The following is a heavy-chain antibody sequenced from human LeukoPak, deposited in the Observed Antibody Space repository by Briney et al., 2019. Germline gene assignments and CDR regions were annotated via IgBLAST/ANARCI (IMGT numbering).Heavy chain of an antibody. CDR2: IYYSGST. CDR1: GGSISSSSYY. V-gene: IGHV4-39*01. J-gene: IGHJ4*02. CDR3: ARGGELIDY. Sequence: SETLSLTCTVSGGSISSSSYYWGWIRRPPGKGLEWIGSIYYSGSTYYNPSLKSRVTISVDTSKNQFSLKLSSVTAADTAVYYCARGGELIDYWGQGTLVTVSS. D-gene: IGHD3-10*01.